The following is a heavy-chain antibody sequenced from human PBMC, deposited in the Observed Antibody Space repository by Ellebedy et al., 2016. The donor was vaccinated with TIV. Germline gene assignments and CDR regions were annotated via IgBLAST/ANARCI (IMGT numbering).Heavy chain of an antibody. CDR3: ARDSPYGSGTYYFDH. CDR2: IYYSGST. Sequence: SETLSLTCTVSGGSIISNYWSWIRQPPGKGLEWIGYIYYSGSTNYNPSLKSRVTISVDTSKNQFSLKLSSVTAADTAVYYCARDSPYGSGTYYFDHWGQGTRVTVSS. J-gene: IGHJ4*02. CDR1: GGSIISNY. D-gene: IGHD3-10*01. V-gene: IGHV4-59*01.